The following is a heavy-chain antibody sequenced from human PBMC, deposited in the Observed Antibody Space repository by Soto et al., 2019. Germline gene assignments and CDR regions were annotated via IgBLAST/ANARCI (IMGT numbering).Heavy chain of an antibody. J-gene: IGHJ6*02. CDR2: IIPIFGTA. Sequence: GASVKVSCKASGGTFSGYAISWVRQAPGQGLEWMGGIIPIFGTANYAQKFQGRVTITADESTSTAYMELSSLRSEDTAVYYCARGILTGYGMDVWGQGTTVTVSS. D-gene: IGHD3-9*01. V-gene: IGHV1-69*13. CDR1: GGTFSGYA. CDR3: ARGILTGYGMDV.